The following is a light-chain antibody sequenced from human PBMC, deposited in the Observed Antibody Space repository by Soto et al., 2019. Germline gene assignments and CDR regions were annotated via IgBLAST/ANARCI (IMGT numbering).Light chain of an antibody. CDR3: QRANRVP. J-gene: IGKJ3*01. Sequence: DIQMTQSPSSVSASVGDSVTITCRSIPGISSWLAWYQQNPGKAPKLLIYGASSLQSGVRSRVSGSGSGTNFTSPVRNLQPEDFGTYHCQRANRVPFGPGTKVDIK. CDR1: PGISSW. V-gene: IGKV1D-12*01. CDR2: GAS.